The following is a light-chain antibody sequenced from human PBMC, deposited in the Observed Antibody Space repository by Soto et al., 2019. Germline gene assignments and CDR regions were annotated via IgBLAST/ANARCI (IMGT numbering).Light chain of an antibody. V-gene: IGLV2-14*01. CDR3: SSYTSSSTLV. CDR1: SSDVGGYNY. CDR2: DVS. Sequence: QSALTQPASVSGSPGQSITISCTGTSSDVGGYNYVSWYQQHPGKAPKLMIYDVSNRPSGVTNRFSGSKSGNTASLTISGLQAEDEADYYCSSYTSSSTLVFGVGTKLTV. J-gene: IGLJ2*01.